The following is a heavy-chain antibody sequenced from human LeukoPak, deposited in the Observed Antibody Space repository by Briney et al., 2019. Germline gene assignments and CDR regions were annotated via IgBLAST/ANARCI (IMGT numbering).Heavy chain of an antibody. Sequence: GGSLRLSCAASGFTFSSYSMNWVRQAPGKGLEWVSSISSSSSYIYYADSVKGRFTISRDNAKNSLYLQMNSLRAEDTAVYYCARGPVGTYSHGLSWFDPWGQGTLVTVSS. V-gene: IGHV3-21*01. CDR2: ISSSSSYI. CDR3: ARGPVGTYSHGLSWFDP. CDR1: GFTFSSYS. J-gene: IGHJ5*02. D-gene: IGHD5-18*01.